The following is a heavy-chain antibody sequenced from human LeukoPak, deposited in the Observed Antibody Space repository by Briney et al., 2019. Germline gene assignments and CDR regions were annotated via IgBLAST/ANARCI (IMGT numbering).Heavy chain of an antibody. CDR3: ARSPVWWELPTALDY. J-gene: IGHJ4*02. Sequence: VASVKVSCKASGYTFTSYGISWVRQAPGQGLEWMGWISAYNGNTNYAQKLQGRVTMTTDTSTSTAYMGLRSLRSDDTAVYYCARSPVWWELPTALDYWGQGTLVTVSS. V-gene: IGHV1-18*01. D-gene: IGHD1-26*01. CDR1: GYTFTSYG. CDR2: ISAYNGNT.